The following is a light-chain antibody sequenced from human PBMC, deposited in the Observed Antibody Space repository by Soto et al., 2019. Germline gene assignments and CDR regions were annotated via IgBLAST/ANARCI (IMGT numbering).Light chain of an antibody. J-gene: IGLJ1*01. CDR3: VSCATSTSLYV. Sequence: QSALTQPASVSGSPGQSITISCTATSSDVGSFNYVSWYQHHPGKAPKLMIYEVTSRPSGVSNRFSGSKSGNTASLTISGLQAEDESYYYCVSCATSTSLYVLGSGTNVAVL. CDR2: EVT. CDR1: SSDVGSFNY. V-gene: IGLV2-14*01.